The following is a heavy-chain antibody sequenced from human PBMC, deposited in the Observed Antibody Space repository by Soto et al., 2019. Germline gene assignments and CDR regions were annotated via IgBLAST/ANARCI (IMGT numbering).Heavy chain of an antibody. CDR2: IIPIFGTA. CDR3: ARSDEAFEPADAFDI. CDR1: GGTFSSYA. Sequence: QVQLVQSGAEVKKPGSSVKVSCKASGGTFSSYAISWVRQAPGQGLEWMGGIIPIFGTANYAQKFQGRVTITADESTSTDYMELSSLRSEDTAGYYCARSDEAFEPADAFDIWGQGTMVTVSS. V-gene: IGHV1-69*01. J-gene: IGHJ3*02.